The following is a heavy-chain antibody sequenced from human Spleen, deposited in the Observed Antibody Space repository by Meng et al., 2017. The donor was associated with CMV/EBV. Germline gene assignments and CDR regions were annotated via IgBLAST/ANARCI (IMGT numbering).Heavy chain of an antibody. D-gene: IGHD3-16*01. J-gene: IGHJ4*02. CDR3: ARGWAGDY. CDR1: GFTFSSYA. Sequence: QVRRVGSGGGVVQPGSSLRLSCAASGFTFSSYAMHLVRQAPGKGLEWVAVISYDGSNKYYADSVKGRFTISRDNSKNTLYLQMNSLRAEDTAVYYCARGWAGDYWGQGTLVTVSS. CDR2: ISYDGSNK. V-gene: IGHV3-30-3*01.